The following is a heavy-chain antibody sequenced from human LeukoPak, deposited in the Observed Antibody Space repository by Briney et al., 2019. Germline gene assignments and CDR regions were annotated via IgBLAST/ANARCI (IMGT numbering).Heavy chain of an antibody. J-gene: IGHJ4*02. Sequence: GGSLRLSCAASGFTFSSYSMNWVRQASGKGLEWVSSISSSSSYIYYADSVKGRFTISRDNAKNSLYLQMNSLRAEDTAVYYCASAYSSSWYLSYYWGQGTLVTVSS. D-gene: IGHD6-13*01. CDR3: ASAYSSSWYLSYY. CDR2: ISSSSSYI. CDR1: GFTFSSYS. V-gene: IGHV3-21*01.